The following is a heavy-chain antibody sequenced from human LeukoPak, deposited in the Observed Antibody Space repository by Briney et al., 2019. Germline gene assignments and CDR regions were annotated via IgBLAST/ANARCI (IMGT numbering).Heavy chain of an antibody. Sequence: SETLSLTCTVSGGSISSHYWSWIRQPPGKGLEWHGYIYYSGSTNYNPSLKSRVTISVDTSNNQFSLKLISVTAADTAVYYCARVGYYDSSGYYWGAFDIWGQGTMVTVSS. D-gene: IGHD3-22*01. CDR1: GGSISSHY. CDR2: IYYSGST. J-gene: IGHJ3*02. CDR3: ARVGYYDSSGYYWGAFDI. V-gene: IGHV4-59*11.